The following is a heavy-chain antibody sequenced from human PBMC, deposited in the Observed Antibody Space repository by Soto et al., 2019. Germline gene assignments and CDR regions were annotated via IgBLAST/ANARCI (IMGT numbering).Heavy chain of an antibody. V-gene: IGHV3-74*01. CDR3: VKTSLVVAAATREDY. J-gene: IGHJ4*02. CDR1: GFTFSSYC. D-gene: IGHD2-15*01. Sequence: EVQLVESGGGLVQPGGSLRLSCAASGFTFSSYCMHWVRQAPGKGLVWVSRINSDGSSTSYADSVKGRFTISRDNAKNTPYLQMNSLRAEDTAVYYSVKTSLVVAAATREDYWGQGTLVTVSS. CDR2: INSDGSST.